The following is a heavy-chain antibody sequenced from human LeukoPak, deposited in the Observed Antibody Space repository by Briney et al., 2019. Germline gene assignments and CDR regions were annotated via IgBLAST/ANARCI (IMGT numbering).Heavy chain of an antibody. CDR1: GGTFSSYA. CDR2: MIPIFGTA. Sequence: SVKVSCKASGGTFSSYAISWVRPAPGQGVEWMGGMIPIFGTANYAQKFQGRVTIPTDESTSTAYMELSSLRCEDTAVYYCARGNGPPDYWGQGTLVSVSS. D-gene: IGHD2-8*01. V-gene: IGHV1-69*05. CDR3: ARGNGPPDY. J-gene: IGHJ4*02.